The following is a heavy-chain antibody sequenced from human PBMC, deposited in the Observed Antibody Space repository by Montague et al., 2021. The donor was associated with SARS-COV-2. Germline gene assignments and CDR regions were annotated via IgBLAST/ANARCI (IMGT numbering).Heavy chain of an antibody. J-gene: IGHJ4*02. V-gene: IGHV3-66*02. CDR1: GFTVSSNY. D-gene: IGHD1-26*01. CDR3: ARLNGGSYRFDY. CDR2: IYSGGST. Sequence: SLRLSCVASGFTVSSNYMSWVRQAPGKGLEWVSVIYSGGSTYYAHSVKGRFTISRDNSKNTLYLQMNSLRAEDTAVYYCARLNGGSYRFDYWGQGTLVTVSS.